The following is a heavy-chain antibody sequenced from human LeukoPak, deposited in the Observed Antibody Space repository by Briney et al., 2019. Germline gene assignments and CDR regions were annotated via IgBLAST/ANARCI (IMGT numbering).Heavy chain of an antibody. CDR3: ARDVTKVTTRLRVVPAALDC. D-gene: IGHD2-2*01. Sequence: ASVKVSCKASGYTFTGYYMHWVRQAPGQGLEWMGWINPNSGGTNYAQKFQGRVTMTRDTSISTAYMELSRLRSDDTAVYYCARDVTKVTTRLRVVPAALDCWGQGTLVTVSS. J-gene: IGHJ4*02. CDR1: GYTFTGYY. CDR2: INPNSGGT. V-gene: IGHV1-2*02.